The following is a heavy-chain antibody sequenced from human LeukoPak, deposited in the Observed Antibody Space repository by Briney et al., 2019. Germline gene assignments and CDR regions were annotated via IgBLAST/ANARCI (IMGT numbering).Heavy chain of an antibody. D-gene: IGHD3-3*01. CDR2: ISAYNGNT. CDR3: ARELYDFWSGYYNPKDAFDI. CDR1: GYTFTSYG. V-gene: IGHV1-18*01. J-gene: IGHJ3*02. Sequence: APVKVSCKASGYTFTSYGISWVRQAPGQGLEWMGWISAYNGNTNYAQKLQGRVTMTTDTSTSTAYMELRSLRSDDTAVYYCARELYDFWSGYYNPKDAFDIWGQGTMVTVSS.